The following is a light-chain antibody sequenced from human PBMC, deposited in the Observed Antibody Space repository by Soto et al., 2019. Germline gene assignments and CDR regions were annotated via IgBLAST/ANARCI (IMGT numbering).Light chain of an antibody. J-gene: IGKJ5*01. Sequence: EIVLTQSPGTLSLSPGERATLSGRASRSVSSRFLAWYQQKPGQAPRLLMYGASNRATGIPDRFSGTGSGTDFTLTISRLEPEDFAVHYCQQYGSSPYTFGLGTRLEIK. CDR1: RSVSSRF. V-gene: IGKV3-20*01. CDR3: QQYGSSPYT. CDR2: GAS.